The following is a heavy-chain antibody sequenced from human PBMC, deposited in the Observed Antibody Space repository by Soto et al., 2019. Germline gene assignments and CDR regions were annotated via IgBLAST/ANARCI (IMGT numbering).Heavy chain of an antibody. J-gene: IGHJ4*02. CDR2: ISSSGST. V-gene: IGHV4-59*08. CDR1: GGSISGYY. Sequence: SETLSLTCTVSGGSISGYYWSWIRQPPGKGLEWIGYISSSGSTNYNPSLQSRVTISVDTSKNQFSLKLSSVTAADTAVYYCARLACSSTRCFTYFDYWGQGALVTVSS. CDR3: ARLACSSTRCFTYFDY. D-gene: IGHD2-2*02.